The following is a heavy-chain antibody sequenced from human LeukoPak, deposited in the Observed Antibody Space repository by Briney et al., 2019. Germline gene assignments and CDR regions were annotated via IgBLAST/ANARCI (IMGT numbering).Heavy chain of an antibody. D-gene: IGHD3-22*01. CDR1: GGSISSYY. V-gene: IGHV4-59*08. Sequence: SETLSLTCTVSGGSISSYYWSWIRQPPGKGLEWIAYIYYSGSTDYNPSLKSRVTISLDTSKNQFSLKLSSVTAADTAVYYCARAKDYYDSSGYIYYFDYWGQGTLVTVSS. J-gene: IGHJ4*02. CDR2: IYYSGST. CDR3: ARAKDYYDSSGYIYYFDY.